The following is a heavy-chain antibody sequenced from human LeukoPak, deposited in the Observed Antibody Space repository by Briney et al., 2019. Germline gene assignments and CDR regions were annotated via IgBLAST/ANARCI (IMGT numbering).Heavy chain of an antibody. CDR2: FDPEDGET. J-gene: IGHJ1*01. CDR1: GYTLTELS. CDR3: ATNHRQGYYDSSGYYYHHGYFQH. V-gene: IGHV1-24*01. Sequence: ASVKVSCKVSGYTLTELSMHWVRQAPGKGLEWMGGFDPEDGETIYAQKFQGRVTMTEDTSTDTAYMELRSLRSDDTAVYYCATNHRQGYYDSSGYYYHHGYFQHWGQGTLVTVSS. D-gene: IGHD3-22*01.